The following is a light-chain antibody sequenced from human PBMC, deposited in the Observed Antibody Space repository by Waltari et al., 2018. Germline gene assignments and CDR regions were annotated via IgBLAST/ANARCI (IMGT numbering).Light chain of an antibody. J-gene: IGKJ2*01. CDR3: QQYGSSLPYT. Sequence: EIVLTQSPGTLSLSPGERATLSCRASQSVSSSYLAWYQQKPGQAPRLLIYGASSRATGITDRCSGSGSGTDFTLTISRLEPEDFAVYYCQQYGSSLPYTFGQGTKLEIK. V-gene: IGKV3-20*01. CDR1: QSVSSSY. CDR2: GAS.